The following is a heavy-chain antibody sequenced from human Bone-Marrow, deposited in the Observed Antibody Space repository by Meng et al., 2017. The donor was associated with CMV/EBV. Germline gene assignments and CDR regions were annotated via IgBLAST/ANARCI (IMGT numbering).Heavy chain of an antibody. CDR2: IYYTGSN. D-gene: IGHD5-18*01. CDR1: GGSIRSYY. V-gene: IGHV4-59*01. J-gene: IGHJ4*02. CDR3: ARGYSYALN. Sequence: SETLSLTCTVSGGSIRSYYWSWIRQPPGKGLEWIGYIYYTGSNNYNPSLKSRVTISIDTSKNQFSLKLISVTAADTAVYYCARGYSYALNWGQGTLVTVSS.